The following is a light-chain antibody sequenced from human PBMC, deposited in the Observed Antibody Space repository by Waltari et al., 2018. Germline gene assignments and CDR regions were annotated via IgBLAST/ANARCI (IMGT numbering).Light chain of an antibody. J-gene: IGKJ2*01. CDR3: QQYYDGRT. V-gene: IGKV3-20*01. CDR1: QSVSNNY. CDR2: GAS. Sequence: NVLTQSPGTLSLSPGERATLSCRASQSVSNNYLAWFQQQPGQAPRLLIYGASSRATGIPDRFSGSGSGTEFTLTISSLQSEDFAVYYCQQYYDGRTFGQGTKLEIK.